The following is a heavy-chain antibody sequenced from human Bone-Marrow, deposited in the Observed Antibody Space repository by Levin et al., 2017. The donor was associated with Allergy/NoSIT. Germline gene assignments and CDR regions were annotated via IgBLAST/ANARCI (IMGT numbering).Heavy chain of an antibody. Sequence: ASVKVSCKASGYTFTSYYMHWVRQAPGQGLEWMGIINPSGGSTSYAQKFQGRVTMTRDTSTSTVYMELSSLRSEDTAVYYCASEYYDILTGYRNWFDPWGQGTLVTVSS. V-gene: IGHV1-46*01. CDR2: INPSGGST. CDR1: GYTFTSYY. J-gene: IGHJ5*02. D-gene: IGHD3-9*01. CDR3: ASEYYDILTGYRNWFDP.